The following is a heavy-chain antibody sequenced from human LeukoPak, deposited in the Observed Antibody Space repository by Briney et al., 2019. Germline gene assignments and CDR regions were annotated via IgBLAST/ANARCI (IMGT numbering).Heavy chain of an antibody. D-gene: IGHD3-16*02. V-gene: IGHV3-53*01. J-gene: IGHJ4*02. Sequence: PGGSLRLSCAASGFTVSSNYMSWVRQAPGKGLEWVSVIYSGGSTYYADSVKGRFTISRDNSKNTLYLQMNSLRAEDTAVYYCARDGGARRDYVWGSYRYGPYYFDYWGQGTLVTVSS. CDR2: IYSGGST. CDR1: GFTVSSNY. CDR3: ARDGGARRDYVWGSYRYGPYYFDY.